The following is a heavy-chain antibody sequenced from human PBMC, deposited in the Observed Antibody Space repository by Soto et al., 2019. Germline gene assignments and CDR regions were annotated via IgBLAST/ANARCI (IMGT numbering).Heavy chain of an antibody. CDR3: ARRVLCDMDV. V-gene: IGHV1-46*04. CDR1: GDTFTTNY. Sequence: QEQLVQSGAEAKEPGASLKVSCKASGDTFTTNYIHWVRQAPGQGLEWMGRINPNSGATLYAQKLQGRLALTTDTSTSTVYMDLNSLKSEDSAVYYCARRVLCDMDVWGQGTTVTVSS. CDR2: INPNSGAT. J-gene: IGHJ6*02. D-gene: IGHD2-21*01.